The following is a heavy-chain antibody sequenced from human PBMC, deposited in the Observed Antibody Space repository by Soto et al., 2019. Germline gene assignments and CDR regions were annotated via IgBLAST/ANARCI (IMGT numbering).Heavy chain of an antibody. V-gene: IGHV4-34*01. Sequence: WTWFRQPPGTGLEWIGEINHSGSTNYNPSLKSGVTISVDTSKNQFSLKLTSVTAADTAVYYCARDIITVLFDYWGQGTLVTVSS. CDR2: INHSGST. J-gene: IGHJ4*02. CDR3: ARDIITVLFDY. D-gene: IGHD3-10*01.